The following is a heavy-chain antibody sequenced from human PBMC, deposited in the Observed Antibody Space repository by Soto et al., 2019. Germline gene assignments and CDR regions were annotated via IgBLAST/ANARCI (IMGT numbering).Heavy chain of an antibody. Sequence: QVQLQESGPGLVKPSGTLSLTCAVSSGSISSSTWWSWVRQPPGKGRGWIGEIYHSGSTNYNPSLKSRVTISVDKSKNQFSLKLSSVTAADTAVYYCARALQQLGTYYYYYHMDVWGKGTTVTVSS. CDR2: IYHSGST. CDR1: SGSISSSTW. CDR3: ARALQQLGTYYYYYHMDV. D-gene: IGHD6-13*01. V-gene: IGHV4-4*02. J-gene: IGHJ6*03.